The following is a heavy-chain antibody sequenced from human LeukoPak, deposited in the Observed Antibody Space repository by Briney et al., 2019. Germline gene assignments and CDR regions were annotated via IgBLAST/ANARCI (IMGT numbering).Heavy chain of an antibody. J-gene: IGHJ6*03. D-gene: IGHD6-13*01. Sequence: ASVKVSCKASGGTFSSYAISWVRQAPGKGVAWMGGIIPIFGTANYGQKFQGRVTITRDESTSTAYMELSSLRSEDTAVYYCARRLADKQQLVPGDYYYMDVWGKGTTVTVSS. V-gene: IGHV1-69*05. CDR1: GGTFSSYA. CDR2: IIPIFGTA. CDR3: ARRLADKQQLVPGDYYYMDV.